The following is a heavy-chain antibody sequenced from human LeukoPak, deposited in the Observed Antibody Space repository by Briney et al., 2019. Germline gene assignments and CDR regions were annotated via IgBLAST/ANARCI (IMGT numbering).Heavy chain of an antibody. V-gene: IGHV4-39*01. CDR3: ARQVLPTKSRYDSSGYWCFDY. Sequence: PSETLSLTCTVSGGSITSSTYYWGWIRQPPGKGLEWIGSIYHSGSTYYNPSLKSRVTISVDTSKNQFSLKLSSVTAADTAVYYCARQVLPTKSRYDSSGYWCFDYWGQGTLVTVSS. D-gene: IGHD3-22*01. J-gene: IGHJ4*02. CDR2: IYHSGST. CDR1: GGSITSSTYY.